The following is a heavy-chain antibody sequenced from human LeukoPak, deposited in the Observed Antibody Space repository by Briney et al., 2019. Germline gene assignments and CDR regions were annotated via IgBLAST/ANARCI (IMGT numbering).Heavy chain of an antibody. CDR2: ISSSSSYI. Sequence: GGSLRLSCAASGFTFSSYSMNWVRQAPGKGLEWVSSISSSSSYIYYADSVKGRFTISRDNSKSTLSLQMNSLRAEDTAIYYCATYRQVLLPFESWGQGTLVAVSS. CDR1: GFTFSSYS. CDR3: ATYRQVLLPFES. V-gene: IGHV3-21*04. D-gene: IGHD2-8*02. J-gene: IGHJ4*02.